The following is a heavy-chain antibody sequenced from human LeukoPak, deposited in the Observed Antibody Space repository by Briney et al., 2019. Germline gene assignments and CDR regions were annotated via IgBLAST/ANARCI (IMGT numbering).Heavy chain of an antibody. CDR2: ISSSGSTI. CDR3: AKGDYDFWSGYSIYYYYGMDV. CDR1: GFTFSDYY. V-gene: IGHV3-11*01. D-gene: IGHD3-3*01. Sequence: GGSLRLSCAASGFTFSDYYMSWIRQAPGKGLEWVSYISSSGSTIYYADSVKGRFTISRDNAKNSLYLQMNSLRAEDTAVYYCAKGDYDFWSGYSIYYYYGMDVWGQGTTVTVSS. J-gene: IGHJ6*02.